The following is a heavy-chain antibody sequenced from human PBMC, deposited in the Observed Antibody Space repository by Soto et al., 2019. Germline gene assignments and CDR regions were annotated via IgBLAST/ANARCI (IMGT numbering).Heavy chain of an antibody. CDR3: AVPGADGFDS. D-gene: IGHD6-13*01. CDR1: GCSSSTNNW. CDR2: VYHSGST. V-gene: IGHV4-4*02. Sequence: XETLCLPCSVSGCSSSTNNWWSWVRQPPGKGLEWIGEVYHSGSTNCNPSLKSRVTISIDKSKNQFSLRLTSMTAAETAVYYRAVPGADGFDSWSQGNLVTVSS. J-gene: IGHJ4*02.